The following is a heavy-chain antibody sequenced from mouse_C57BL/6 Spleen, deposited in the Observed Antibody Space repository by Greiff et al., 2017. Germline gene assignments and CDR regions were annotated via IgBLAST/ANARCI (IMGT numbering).Heavy chain of an antibody. J-gene: IGHJ1*03. CDR1: GFTFSDYG. V-gene: IGHV5-15*01. Sequence: EVKLMESGGGLVQPGGSLKLSCAASGFTFSDYGMAWVRQAPRKGPEWVAFISNLAYSIYYADTVTGRFTLSRENAKNTLYLEMSSLRSEDTAMYYCARRGDSNYVYFDVWGTGTTVTVSS. CDR2: ISNLAYSI. D-gene: IGHD2-5*01. CDR3: ARRGDSNYVYFDV.